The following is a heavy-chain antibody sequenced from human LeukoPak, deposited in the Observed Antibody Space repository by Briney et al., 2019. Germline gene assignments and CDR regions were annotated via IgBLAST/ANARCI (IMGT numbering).Heavy chain of an antibody. CDR3: AKVPQRSPSFDY. D-gene: IGHD3-10*01. CDR1: GFTFSSYD. Sequence: SGGSLRLSCAASGFTFSSYDMSWVRQAPGKGLEWVSAISGSGGSTYYADSVKGRFTISRDNSKNTLYLQMNSLRAEDTAVYYCAKVPQRSPSFDYWGQGTLVTVSS. J-gene: IGHJ4*02. V-gene: IGHV3-23*01. CDR2: ISGSGGST.